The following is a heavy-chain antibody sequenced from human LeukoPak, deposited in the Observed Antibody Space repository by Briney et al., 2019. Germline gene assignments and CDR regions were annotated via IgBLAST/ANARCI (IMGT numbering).Heavy chain of an antibody. CDR1: GYTVTSYI. CDR2: ISAYDGKT. V-gene: IGHV1-18*01. J-gene: IGHJ6*03. D-gene: IGHD4-17*01. Sequence: GASVKVSCKASGYTVTSYIFTWVRQAPGQGLEWMGWISAYDGKTNYAQKVQGRVTMTTDTSTSTAYMGLRSLRSDDTAVYYCASRISTVTTPYYYYYMDVWGKGTTVTVSS. CDR3: ASRISTVTTPYYYYYMDV.